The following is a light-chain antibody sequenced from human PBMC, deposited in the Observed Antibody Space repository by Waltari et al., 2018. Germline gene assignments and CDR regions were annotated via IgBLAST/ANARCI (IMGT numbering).Light chain of an antibody. V-gene: IGKV1-8*01. CDR2: AAS. CDR1: QGISGY. J-gene: IGKJ3*01. CDR3: QQYYTYPFT. Sequence: AIRMTQSPSSFSASTGDRVTITCRASQGISGYLAWYQQKPGKAPKLLISAASSLQSRVPSRFSGSGSGTDFTLTFSCLQSEDFATYFCQQYYTYPFTFGPGTKVDIK.